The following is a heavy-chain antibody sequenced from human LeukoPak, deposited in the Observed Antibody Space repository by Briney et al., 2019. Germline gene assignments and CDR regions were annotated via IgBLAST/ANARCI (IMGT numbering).Heavy chain of an antibody. CDR1: GYSISSGYY. Sequence: SETLSFTCTVSGYSISSGYYWGWIRQPPGKGLEWIGSIYHSGSTYYNPSLKSRVTISVDTSKNQFSLKLSSVTAADTAVYYCARAHDYYYYMDVWGKGTTVTVSS. V-gene: IGHV4-38-2*02. CDR3: ARAHDYYYYMDV. J-gene: IGHJ6*03. CDR2: IYHSGST.